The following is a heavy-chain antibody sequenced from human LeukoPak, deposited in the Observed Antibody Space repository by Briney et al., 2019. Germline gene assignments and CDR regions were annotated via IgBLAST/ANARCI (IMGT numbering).Heavy chain of an antibody. Sequence: PSGTLSLTCTVSGGSISSYYWSWIRQPAGKGLEWIGRIYTSGSINYNPSLKSRVTISADKSKKQFSLKLSSVTAADTAVYYCAREGSGSYLGYYYYMDVWGKGTTVTVSS. CDR1: GGSISSYY. CDR2: IYTSGSI. J-gene: IGHJ6*03. V-gene: IGHV4-4*07. CDR3: AREGSGSYLGYYYYMDV. D-gene: IGHD3-10*01.